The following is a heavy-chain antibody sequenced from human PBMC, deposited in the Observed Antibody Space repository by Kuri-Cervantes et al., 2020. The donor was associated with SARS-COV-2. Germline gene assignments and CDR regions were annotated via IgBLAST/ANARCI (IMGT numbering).Heavy chain of an antibody. CDR1: GFTFSSYG. Sequence: GESLKISCAASGFTFSSYGMHWVRQAPGKGLEWVAVIWYDGSNKYYADSVKGRFTISRDNSKNTLYLQMNSLRAEDTAVYYCARSHKDIVVVPAARGYYYGMDVWGQGTTVT. CDR2: IWYDGSNK. D-gene: IGHD2-2*01. V-gene: IGHV3-33*08. CDR3: ARSHKDIVVVPAARGYYYGMDV. J-gene: IGHJ6*02.